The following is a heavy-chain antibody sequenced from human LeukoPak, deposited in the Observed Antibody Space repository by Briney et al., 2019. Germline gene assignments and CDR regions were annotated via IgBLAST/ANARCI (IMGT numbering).Heavy chain of an antibody. CDR3: ARSSSGWHFDY. CDR1: GGSFSGYY. V-gene: IGHV4-34*01. Sequence: SETLSLTCAVYGGSFSGYYWSWIRQPPGKGLEWIGEINHSGSTNYNPSLKSRVTISVDTSKNQFSLTLSSVTAADTAVYYCARSSSGWHFDYWGQGTLVTVYS. J-gene: IGHJ4*02. CDR2: INHSGST. D-gene: IGHD6-19*01.